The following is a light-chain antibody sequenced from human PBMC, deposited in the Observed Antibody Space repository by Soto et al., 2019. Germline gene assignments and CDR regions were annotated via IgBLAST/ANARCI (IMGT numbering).Light chain of an antibody. J-gene: IGLJ2*01. CDR2: EVS. Sequence: QSALTQPASVSGSPGQSITISCTGTSSDVGGYNYVSWYQQHPGKAPKLMIYEVSNRPSGVSNRFSGSKSGNTASLTISGLQAKDEADYYCSSYTSGRTPSGVFGGGTKVTVL. V-gene: IGLV2-14*01. CDR3: SSYTSGRTPSGV. CDR1: SSDVGGYNY.